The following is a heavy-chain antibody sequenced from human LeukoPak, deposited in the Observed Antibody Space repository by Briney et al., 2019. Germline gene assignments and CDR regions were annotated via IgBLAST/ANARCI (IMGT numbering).Heavy chain of an antibody. CDR2: ISGSGGST. CDR1: GFTFSSYG. CDR3: AKGQQQLNYYMDV. D-gene: IGHD6-13*01. Sequence: GGSLRLSCAASGFTFSSYGMSWVRQAPGKGLEWVSAISGSGGSTYYADSVKGRFTISRDNSKNTLYLQMNSLRAEDTAVYYCAKGQQQLNYYMDVWGKGTTVTISS. J-gene: IGHJ6*03. V-gene: IGHV3-23*01.